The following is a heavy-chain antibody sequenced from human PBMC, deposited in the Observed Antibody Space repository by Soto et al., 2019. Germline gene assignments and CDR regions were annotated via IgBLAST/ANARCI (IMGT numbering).Heavy chain of an antibody. CDR2: INHSGST. V-gene: IGHV4-34*01. CDR3: ARGPSSGWYNWFDP. CDR1: GGSFSGYY. J-gene: IGHJ5*02. Sequence: SETLSLTCAVYGGSFSGYYWSWIRQPPGKGLEWIGEINHSGSTNYNPSLKSRVTISVDTSKNQFSLKLSSVTAADTAVYYCARGPSSGWYNWFDPWGQGTLVTVSS. D-gene: IGHD6-19*01.